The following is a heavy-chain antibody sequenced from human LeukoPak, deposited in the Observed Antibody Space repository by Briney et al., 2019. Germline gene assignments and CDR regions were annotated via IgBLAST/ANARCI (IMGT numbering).Heavy chain of an antibody. CDR2: INPNSGGT. V-gene: IGHV1-2*02. J-gene: IGHJ3*02. D-gene: IGHD2-2*01. CDR3: AREIPADAFDI. CDR1: GYTFTGYY. Sequence: GASVKVSCKASGYTFTGYYMHWVRQAPGQGLEWMGWINPNSGGTNYAQQFQGRVTMTRDTSISTAYMELSRLRSDDTAVYYCAREIPADAFDIWGQGTMVTVSS.